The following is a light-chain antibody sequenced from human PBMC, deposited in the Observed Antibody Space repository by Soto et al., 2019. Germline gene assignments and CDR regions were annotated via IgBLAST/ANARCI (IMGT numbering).Light chain of an antibody. CDR2: DAY. CDR3: QQYESYSPLT. CDR1: QRILSW. V-gene: IGKV1-5*02. J-gene: IGKJ4*01. Sequence: DIQMTQSPSILSASVGDRVTIIFRASQRILSWLAWYQQKPGKAPKLLIYDAYSLESGVPSRFSGRRSGTEFTLTIAGLQPEDFATYYCQQYESYSPLTFGGGTKVDI.